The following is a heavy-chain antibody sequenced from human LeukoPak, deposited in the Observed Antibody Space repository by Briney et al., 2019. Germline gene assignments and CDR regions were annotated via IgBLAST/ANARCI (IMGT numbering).Heavy chain of an antibody. V-gene: IGHV4-4*07. CDR1: GGSISNFY. D-gene: IGHD6-13*01. J-gene: IGHJ4*02. CDR2: IYSSGST. Sequence: SETLSLTCTVSGGSISNFYWSWIRQPAGKTLEWIARIYSSGSTNYNPSLKGRVTMSLDTSKNQFSLKLSSVTAADTAVYFCARETTGAGTARPFDYWGQGTLVTVSS. CDR3: ARETTGAGTARPFDY.